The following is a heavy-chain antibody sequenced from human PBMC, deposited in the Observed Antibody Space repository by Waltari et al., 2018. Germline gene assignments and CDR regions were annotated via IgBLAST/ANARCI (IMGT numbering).Heavy chain of an antibody. V-gene: IGHV4-39*01. J-gene: IGHJ6*03. D-gene: IGHD3-3*01. Sequence: QLQLQESGPGLVKPSETLSLTCTVSGGSISSSSYYWGWIRQPPGRGLEWIGSNDYSGSILLIPTHRSVCIILVCTSKDRCPRKLGCVTAADTVVYYCARLPTVEWLSRYYYMDVWGKGTTVTVSS. CDR1: GGSISSSSYY. CDR3: ARLPTVEWLSRYYYMDV. CDR2: NDYSGSI.